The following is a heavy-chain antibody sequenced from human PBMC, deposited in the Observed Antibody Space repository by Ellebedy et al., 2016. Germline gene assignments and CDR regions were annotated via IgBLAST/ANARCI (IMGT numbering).Heavy chain of an antibody. CDR2: INSGGSET. D-gene: IGHD6-25*01. J-gene: IGHJ3*01. V-gene: IGHV3-74*01. CDR3: VRDSGPPGHTTTDAFDV. CDR1: EFTISNHW. Sequence: HTGGSLRLSCVASEFTISNHWMHWVRQAPGKGLVWVARINSGGSETSHADSVKGRFTISRDNAKNTLYLQMNSLRVEDTAVYYCVRDSGPPGHTTTDAFDVWGRGTTVIVSS.